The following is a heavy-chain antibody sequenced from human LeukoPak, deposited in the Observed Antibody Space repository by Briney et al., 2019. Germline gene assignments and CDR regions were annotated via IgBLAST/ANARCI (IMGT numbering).Heavy chain of an antibody. CDR2: INHSGST. D-gene: IGHD3-22*01. V-gene: IGHV4-34*01. J-gene: IGHJ4*02. Sequence: PSETLSLTCAVYGGSFSGYYWSWIRQPPGKGLEWIGEINHSGSTNYNPSLKSRVTISVDTSKNQFSLKLSSVTAADTAVYYCARGIVVVITGTNYFDYWGQGTLVTVSS. CDR3: ARGIVVVITGTNYFDY. CDR1: GGSFSGYY.